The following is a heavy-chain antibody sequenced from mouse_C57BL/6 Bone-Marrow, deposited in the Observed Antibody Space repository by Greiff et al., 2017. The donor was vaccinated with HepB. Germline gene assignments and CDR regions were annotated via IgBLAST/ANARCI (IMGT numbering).Heavy chain of an antibody. CDR3: ARRYYGSSPDY. CDR2: INPYNGGT. V-gene: IGHV1-19*01. Sequence: VQLQQSGPVLVKPGASVKMSCKASGYTFTDYYMNWVKQSHGKSLEWIGVINPYNGGTSYNQKFKGKATLTVDKSSSTAYMELNSLTSEDSAVYYCARRYYGSSPDYWGQGTTLTVSS. J-gene: IGHJ2*01. D-gene: IGHD1-1*01. CDR1: GYTFTDYY.